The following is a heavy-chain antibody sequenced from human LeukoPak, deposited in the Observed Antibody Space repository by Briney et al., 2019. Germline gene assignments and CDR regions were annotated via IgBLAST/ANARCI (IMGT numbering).Heavy chain of an antibody. J-gene: IGHJ4*02. V-gene: IGHV3-23*01. CDR3: AKDLYGDYMIDY. CDR1: GFTFSSYA. CDR2: ISGSDGST. D-gene: IGHD4-17*01. Sequence: GGSLRLSCAASGFTFSSYAMSWVRQAPGKGLEWVSVISGSDGSTYYADSVKSRFTISRDNSKNTLYLQMNSLRAEDTAVYYCAKDLYGDYMIDYWGQGTLVTVPS.